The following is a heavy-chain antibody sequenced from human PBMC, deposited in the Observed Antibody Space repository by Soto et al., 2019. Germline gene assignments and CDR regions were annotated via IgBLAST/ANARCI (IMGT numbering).Heavy chain of an antibody. CDR2: MSYDGSNK. D-gene: IGHD3-16*01. CDR3: ARDGGAY. J-gene: IGHJ4*02. CDR1: GFTFSSYA. Sequence: QVQLVESGGGVVQHGRSLRLSCAASGFTFSSYAMHWVRRAPGKGLEWMAVMSYDGSNKYYADSVKGRFTISRDNSKNTLYLQMNSLRPEDTALYCCARDGGAYWGQGTLVIVSS. V-gene: IGHV3-30-3*01.